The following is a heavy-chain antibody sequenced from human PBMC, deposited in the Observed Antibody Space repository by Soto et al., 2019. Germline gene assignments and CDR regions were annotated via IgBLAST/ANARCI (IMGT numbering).Heavy chain of an antibody. Sequence: PSETLSLTCTVSGGSLSSSSYYWGWIRQPPGKGLEWIGSIYYSGSTYYNPSLKSRITLSVDTSKNQFSLKLSSVTAADTAVYYCAKWDTTMNAFDVWGQGTLVTVSS. CDR3: AKWDTTMNAFDV. CDR1: GGSLSSSSYY. D-gene: IGHD5-18*01. V-gene: IGHV4-39*07. J-gene: IGHJ3*01. CDR2: IYYSGST.